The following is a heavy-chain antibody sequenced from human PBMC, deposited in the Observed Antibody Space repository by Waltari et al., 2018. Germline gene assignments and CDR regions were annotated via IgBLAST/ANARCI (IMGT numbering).Heavy chain of an antibody. J-gene: IGHJ4*02. Sequence: EVQLVESGGGLVKPGGSLRLSCTASGLPFSSAWMSWVRQAPGKGLEWVARIKGKTDAGTTDYAAPVKGRFTISRDDSKNTLYLQRNSLETDDTAVYYCTTVYYGSGNYYNAEVWGQGTLVTVSS. CDR2: IKGKTDAGTT. V-gene: IGHV3-15*01. D-gene: IGHD3-10*01. CDR3: TTVYYGSGNYYNAEV. CDR1: GLPFSSAW.